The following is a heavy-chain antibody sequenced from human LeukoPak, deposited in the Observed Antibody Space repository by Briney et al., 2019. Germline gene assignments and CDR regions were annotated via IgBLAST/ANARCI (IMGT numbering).Heavy chain of an antibody. Sequence: GGSLRLSCAASGFTFSSYWMHWVRQAPGKGLVWVSRINSDGSSTSYADSVKGRFTISRDNAKNSLYLQMNSLRAEDTAVYYCAREVEVDYDSSGYMVYWGQGTLVTVSS. CDR3: AREVEVDYDSSGYMVY. V-gene: IGHV3-74*01. J-gene: IGHJ4*02. CDR2: INSDGSST. CDR1: GFTFSSYW. D-gene: IGHD3-22*01.